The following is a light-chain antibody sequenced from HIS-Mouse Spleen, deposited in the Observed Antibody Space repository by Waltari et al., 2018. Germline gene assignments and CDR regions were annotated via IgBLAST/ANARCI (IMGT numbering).Light chain of an antibody. CDR1: SSDAGSYNL. Sequence: QSALTQPASVSGSPGQSITISCTGTSSDAGSYNLVPWYQQHPGKAPNLMIYEGSKRPSGVSNRFSGSKSGNTASLTISGLQAEDEADYYCCSYAGSSTLVFGGGTKLTVL. CDR3: CSYAGSSTLV. V-gene: IGLV2-23*01. CDR2: EGS. J-gene: IGLJ2*01.